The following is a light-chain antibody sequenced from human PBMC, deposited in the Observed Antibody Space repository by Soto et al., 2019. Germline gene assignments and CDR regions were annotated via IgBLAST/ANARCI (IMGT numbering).Light chain of an antibody. CDR3: QQYYSYPGT. J-gene: IGKJ3*01. V-gene: IGKV1-8*01. Sequence: AIRMTQSPSSLSASTGDRVTITCRASQGISSYLAWYQQKPGQAPKLLIYAASTLQSGVPSRFSGSGSGTDFTLPISCLQSEDFATYYCQQYYSYPGTFGPGTKVDIK. CDR2: AAS. CDR1: QGISSY.